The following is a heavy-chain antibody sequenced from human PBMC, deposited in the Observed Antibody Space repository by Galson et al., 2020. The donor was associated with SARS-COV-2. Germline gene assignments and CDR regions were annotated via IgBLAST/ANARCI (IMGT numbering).Heavy chain of an antibody. D-gene: IGHD1-26*01. CDR2: INHSGST. Sequence: SETLSLTCAVYGGSFSGYYWSWIRQPPGKGLEWIGEINHSGSTNYNPSLKSRVTISVDTSKNQFSLKLSSVTAADTAVYYCARGLFSGSYYYWGQGTLVTVS. V-gene: IGHV4-34*01. CDR1: GGSFSGYY. CDR3: ARGLFSGSYYY. J-gene: IGHJ4*02.